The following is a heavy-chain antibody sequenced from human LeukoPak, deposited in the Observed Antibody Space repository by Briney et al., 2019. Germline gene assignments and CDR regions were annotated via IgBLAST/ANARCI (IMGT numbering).Heavy chain of an antibody. D-gene: IGHD1-14*01. Sequence: GGSLRLSCAASGFTFSRYAMHWVRQAPGKGLEWVAVISDDGTFTLYGDSVRGRFTISRDSSKNTLSLQMNSLRPEDTAVYYCARDPYRDAPDYFDYWGQRTLVTVSS. V-gene: IGHV3-30-3*01. CDR3: ARDPYRDAPDYFDY. CDR2: ISDDGTFT. CDR1: GFTFSRYA. J-gene: IGHJ4*02.